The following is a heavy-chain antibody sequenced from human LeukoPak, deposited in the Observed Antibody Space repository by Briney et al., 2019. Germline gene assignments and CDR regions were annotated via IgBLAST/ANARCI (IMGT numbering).Heavy chain of an antibody. V-gene: IGHV4-34*01. CDR2: INHSGST. CDR1: GGSFSGYY. Sequence: SETLSLTCAVYGGSFSGYYWSWIRQPPGKGLEWIGEINHSGSTNYNPSLKSRVTISVDTSKNQFSLKLSSVTAADTAVYYCARADPSSGWYHDYWGQGTLVTVSS. CDR3: ARADPSSGWYHDY. D-gene: IGHD6-19*01. J-gene: IGHJ4*02.